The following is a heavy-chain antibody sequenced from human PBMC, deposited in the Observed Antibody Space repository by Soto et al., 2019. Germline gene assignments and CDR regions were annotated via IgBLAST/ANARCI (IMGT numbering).Heavy chain of an antibody. J-gene: IGHJ4*02. CDR1: GSTFSSYY. D-gene: IGHD5-12*01. V-gene: IGHV3-7*03. CDR2: IKEDGSEK. Sequence: GWSLRLSCAASGSTFSSYYMSWVRQAPGKGLEWVANIKEDGSEKYYVDSVKGRFTISRDNAKNSLFLQMDSLRAEDTAVYYCARGGYKRFDYWGQGTLVTGSS. CDR3: ARGGYKRFDY.